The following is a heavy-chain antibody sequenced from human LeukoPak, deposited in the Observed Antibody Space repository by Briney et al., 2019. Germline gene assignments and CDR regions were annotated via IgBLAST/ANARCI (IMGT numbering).Heavy chain of an antibody. J-gene: IGHJ4*02. CDR2: INHSGST. V-gene: IGHV4-34*01. CDR3: ARGMRNYGSGSRLREPFDY. Sequence: PSETLSLTCTLSGGSISTYYWSWLRQPPGKELEWIGEINHSGSTNYNPSLKSRVTISVDTSKNQFSLKLSSVTAADTAVYYCARGMRNYGSGSRLREPFDYWGQGTLVTASS. CDR1: GGSISTYY. D-gene: IGHD3-10*01.